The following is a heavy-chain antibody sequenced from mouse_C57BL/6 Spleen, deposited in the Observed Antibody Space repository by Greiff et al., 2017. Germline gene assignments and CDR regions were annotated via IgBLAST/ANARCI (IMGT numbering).Heavy chain of an antibody. J-gene: IGHJ3*01. CDR3: ASVGYGYDWFAY. CDR2: ISYDGSN. V-gene: IGHV3-6*01. D-gene: IGHD2-2*01. Sequence: EVQLQESGPGLVKPSQSLSLTCSVTGYSITSGYYWNWIRQFPGNKLEWMGYISYDGSNNYNPSLKNRISITRDTSKNQFFLKLNSVTTEDTATYYCASVGYGYDWFAYWGQGTLVTVSA. CDR1: GYSITSGYY.